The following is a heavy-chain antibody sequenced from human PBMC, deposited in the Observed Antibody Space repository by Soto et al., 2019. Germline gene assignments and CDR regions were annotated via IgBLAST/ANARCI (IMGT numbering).Heavy chain of an antibody. V-gene: IGHV4-30-2*01. CDR3: ARGNLIFCYQLLYVGISWFDT. CDR2: IYHSGST. J-gene: IGHJ5*02. CDR1: GGSIRSGAYA. D-gene: IGHD2-2*02. Sequence: PSKTPPLTCAVSGGSIRSGAYAWCWIWQPHGQGLEWIGYIYHSGSTYYNPSLKSRVTISVDRSKNQFSLKLRSVTAADTAVYYCARGNLIFCYQLLYVGISWFDTCGQGSMVTVSS.